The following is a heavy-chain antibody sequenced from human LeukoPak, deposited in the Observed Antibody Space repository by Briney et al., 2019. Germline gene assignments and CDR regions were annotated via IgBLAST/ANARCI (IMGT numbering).Heavy chain of an antibody. J-gene: IGHJ4*02. CDR2: MNPYSGDR. Sequence: ASVKVSCKTSGYTFTSYHINWVRQATGQGLEWMGWMNPYSGDRGYAQKFQGRVSITSDTSTSTAYLELSSLRSDDTAVYFCARTTSLTASGYDYWGQGTLVTVSS. CDR3: ARTTSLTASGYDY. V-gene: IGHV1-8*03. CDR1: GYTFTSYH. D-gene: IGHD4-17*01.